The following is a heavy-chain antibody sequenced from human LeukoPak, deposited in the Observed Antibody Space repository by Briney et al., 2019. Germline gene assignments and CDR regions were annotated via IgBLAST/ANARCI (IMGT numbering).Heavy chain of an antibody. J-gene: IGHJ4*02. V-gene: IGHV1-18*01. D-gene: IGHD1-1*01. CDR1: GYTFTSYG. Sequence: GASVKVSCKASGYTFTSYGISWVRQAPGQGLEWMGWISAYNGNTKYAQKFQGRVTMTTDASTSTAYMELRSLRSDDTAVYYCARELTISNFDYWGQGTLVTVSS. CDR3: ARELTISNFDY. CDR2: ISAYNGNT.